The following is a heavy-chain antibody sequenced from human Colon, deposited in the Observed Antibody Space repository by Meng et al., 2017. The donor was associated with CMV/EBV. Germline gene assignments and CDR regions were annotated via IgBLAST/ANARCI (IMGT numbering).Heavy chain of an antibody. D-gene: IGHD3-10*01. CDR1: GASITSYY. CDR2: VYISGNT. CDR3: ARDSNLSGLAY. Sequence: QGQLLDSGPGLVKPSVTLSRTCTVSGASITSYYWSLIRQPAGKGLEWIGRVYISGNTNYNPSLKSRVTMSIDTSKNQLSLNIRSVTAADTAVYYCARDSNLSGLAYWGQGTLVTVSS. V-gene: IGHV4-4*07. J-gene: IGHJ4*02.